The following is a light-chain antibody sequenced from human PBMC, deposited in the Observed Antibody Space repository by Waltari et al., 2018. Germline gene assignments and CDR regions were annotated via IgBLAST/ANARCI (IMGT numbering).Light chain of an antibody. J-gene: IGLJ1*01. CDR2: EVT. CDR3: CSYAGSDTPYV. V-gene: IGLV2-8*01. Sequence: QSALTQPPSASGSPGQSVTISCTGTSSDVGGHNFVSWYQQHPGKAPKVIIYEVTKRPSGVPDRFSGSKSGNTASLTVSGPQTEDEADYYCCSYAGSDTPYVFGTGTTVTVL. CDR1: SSDVGGHNF.